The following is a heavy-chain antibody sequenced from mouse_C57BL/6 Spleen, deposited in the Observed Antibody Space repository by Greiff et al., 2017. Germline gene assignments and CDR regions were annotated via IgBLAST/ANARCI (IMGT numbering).Heavy chain of an antibody. V-gene: IGHV6-3*01. CDR1: GFTFSNYW. J-gene: IGHJ3*01. CDR2: IRLKSDNYAT. D-gene: IGHD2-5*01. CDR3: TYSNSAWFAY. Sequence: EVKLVESGGGLVQPGGSMKLSCVASGFTFSNYWMNWVRQSPEKGLEWVAQIRLKSDNYATHYAESVKGRFTISRDDSKSSVYLQMNNLRAEDTGIYYCTYSNSAWFAYWGQGTLVTVSA.